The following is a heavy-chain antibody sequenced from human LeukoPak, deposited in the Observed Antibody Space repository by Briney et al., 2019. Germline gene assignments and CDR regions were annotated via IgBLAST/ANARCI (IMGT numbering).Heavy chain of an antibody. V-gene: IGHV3-48*04. Sequence: GGSLRLSCVGSEFIFNDYSMNWVRQAPGKGPEWVSYISSRSSTIYYADSVKGRFTISRDNAKNSLYLQMNSLRAEDSAVYYCTRETAFDFWGQGTVVTVSS. CDR3: TRETAFDF. CDR1: EFIFNDYS. J-gene: IGHJ3*01. CDR2: ISSRSSTI.